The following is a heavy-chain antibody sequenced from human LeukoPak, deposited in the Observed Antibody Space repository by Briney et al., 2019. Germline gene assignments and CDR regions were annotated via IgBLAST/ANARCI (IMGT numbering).Heavy chain of an antibody. CDR3: ARHQVLYSSGWFDY. D-gene: IGHD6-19*01. V-gene: IGHV4-59*08. CDR1: GGSITNYY. J-gene: IGHJ4*02. Sequence: PSETLSLTCTVSGGSITNYYWSWIRQPPGKGLEYIGNIYYRGSTNYNPSLKGRVTISVDTSKNQFSLKLSSVTAADTAVYYCARHQVLYSSGWFDYWGQGTLVTVSS. CDR2: IYYRGST.